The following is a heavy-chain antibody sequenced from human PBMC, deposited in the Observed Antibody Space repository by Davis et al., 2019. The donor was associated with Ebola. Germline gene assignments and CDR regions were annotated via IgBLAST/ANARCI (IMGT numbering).Heavy chain of an antibody. D-gene: IGHD1-26*01. CDR3: VRGWGQHGMGV. V-gene: IGHV6-1*01. CDR1: GDSVSSAG. J-gene: IGHJ6*02. CDR2: TYYKSKWYN. Sequence: HSQTLSLTCAISGDSVSSAGWNWIRQSPSRGLEWLGRTYYKSKWYNDYAVSVKSRITINPDTSKNQFSLQVNSVTPDDTAVYYCVRGWGQHGMGVWGQGTTVTVSS.